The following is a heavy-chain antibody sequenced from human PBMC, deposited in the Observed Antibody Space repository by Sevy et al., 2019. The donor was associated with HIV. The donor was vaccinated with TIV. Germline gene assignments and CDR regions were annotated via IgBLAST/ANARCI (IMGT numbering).Heavy chain of an antibody. CDR2: IWYDGSNK. Sequence: GGSLRLSCAASGFTFSSYGMHWVRQAPGKGLEWVAVIWYDGSNKYYADSVKGRFTISRDNSKNTLYLQMNSLRAEDTAVYYWARDKGGRFLPEGRETSNYFDYWGQGTLVTVSS. D-gene: IGHD3-3*01. J-gene: IGHJ4*02. CDR3: ARDKGGRFLPEGRETSNYFDY. CDR1: GFTFSSYG. V-gene: IGHV3-33*01.